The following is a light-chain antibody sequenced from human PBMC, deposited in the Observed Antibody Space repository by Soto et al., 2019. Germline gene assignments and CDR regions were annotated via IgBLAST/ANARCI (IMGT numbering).Light chain of an antibody. CDR3: SSHTSTSTWV. Sequence: QSVLTQPASVSGSPGQSITISCTGTSSGIGDYNYVSWYQQHPGKAPKLIIFEVGDRPSGVSNRFSGSKSGYTASLTISGLQAEDEADYYCSSHTSTSTWVFGAGTKVTVL. J-gene: IGLJ3*02. CDR1: SSGIGDYNY. CDR2: EVG. V-gene: IGLV2-14*01.